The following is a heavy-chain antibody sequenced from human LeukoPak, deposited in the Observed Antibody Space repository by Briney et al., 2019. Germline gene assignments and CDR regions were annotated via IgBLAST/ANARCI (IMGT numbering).Heavy chain of an antibody. D-gene: IGHD3-16*01. V-gene: IGHV3-66*01. CDR3: ARDPGYSGPYAYYYSFFDS. CDR1: GFNVSSNY. J-gene: IGHJ4*02. Sequence: PGGSLRLSCAASGFNVSSNYMNWVRQAPGKGLEWVSVIYTGGPTYYADSVQGRFTISRDNSRNTVHLQMNSLRVEDTAMYFCARDPGYSGPYAYYYSFFDSWGQGTLVTVSS. CDR2: IYTGGPT.